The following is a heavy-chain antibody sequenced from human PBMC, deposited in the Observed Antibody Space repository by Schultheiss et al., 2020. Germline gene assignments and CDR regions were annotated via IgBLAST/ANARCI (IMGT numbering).Heavy chain of an antibody. J-gene: IGHJ4*02. CDR3: ARGPHYYGSGSYYNNY. D-gene: IGHD3-10*01. CDR2: INPNSGGT. V-gene: IGHV1-2*02. CDR1: GNSFTSHY. Sequence: ASVKVSGKTSGNSFTSHYMHWLRQAPGQGLEWMGWINPNSGGTNYAQKFQGRVTMTGDTSISTAYMELSRLRSDDTAVYYCARGPHYYGSGSYYNNYWGQGTLVTVSS.